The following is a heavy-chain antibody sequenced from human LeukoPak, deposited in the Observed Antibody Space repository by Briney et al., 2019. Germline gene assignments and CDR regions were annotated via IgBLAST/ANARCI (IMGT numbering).Heavy chain of an antibody. J-gene: IGHJ4*02. D-gene: IGHD2-15*01. CDR3: VIGVGWQPDY. CDR2: LYKIGTT. Sequence: PSETLSLTCTVFGDSVTGYFLNWVRQPPGKGLEWIGHLYKIGTTNYNPSLKSRLTISADTSKNQFSLQLRPVTAADTAVYYCVIGVGWQPDYWGQGALVTVSS. CDR1: GDSVTGYF. V-gene: IGHV4-59*02.